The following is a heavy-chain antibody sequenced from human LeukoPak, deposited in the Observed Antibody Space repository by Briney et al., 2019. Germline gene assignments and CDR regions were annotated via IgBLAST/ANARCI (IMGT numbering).Heavy chain of an antibody. J-gene: IGHJ4*02. CDR3: SGPARTDY. Sequence: GGSLRLSCAASEFTFSSYSMNWVRQAPGKGLEWVGRIKSKTDGGTTDYAAPVKGRFTISRDDSRNTLYLQMNSLKTEDTAVYYCSGPARTDYWGQGTLVTVSS. V-gene: IGHV3-15*07. CDR1: EFTFSSYS. CDR2: IKSKTDGGTT.